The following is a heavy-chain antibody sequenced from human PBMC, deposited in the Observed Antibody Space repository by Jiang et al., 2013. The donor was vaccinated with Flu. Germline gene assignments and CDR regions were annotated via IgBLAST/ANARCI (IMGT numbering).Heavy chain of an antibody. CDR3: VRQEVGVGFDF. V-gene: IGHV5-51*01. Sequence: GAEVKKPGESLKISCKGSGYSFNTYWIGWVRQMPGKGLEWMGIIYPADSDTTYSPSFQGQVTISADKSSTTTYLQWISLKASDTAIYYCVRQEVGVGFDFWGQGALVTVSS. D-gene: IGHD1-26*01. CDR1: GYSFNTYW. CDR2: IYPADSDT. J-gene: IGHJ4*02.